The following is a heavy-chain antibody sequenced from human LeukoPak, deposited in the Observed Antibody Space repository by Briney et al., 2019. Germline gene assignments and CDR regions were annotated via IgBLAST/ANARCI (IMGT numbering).Heavy chain of an antibody. CDR1: GGSISVSSYY. D-gene: IGHD3-22*01. CDR3: AGVRRRYYDSSGLYYFDY. J-gene: IGHJ4*02. V-gene: IGHV4-39*01. CDR2: IYHSGST. Sequence: SSETLSLTCTVSGGSISVSSYYWAWIRQPPGKGLEWVGSIYHSGSTYYKPSLKSRVTISVDTSKNQFSLKLISVTAADTAVYYCAGVRRRYYDSSGLYYFDYWGQGTLVTVSS.